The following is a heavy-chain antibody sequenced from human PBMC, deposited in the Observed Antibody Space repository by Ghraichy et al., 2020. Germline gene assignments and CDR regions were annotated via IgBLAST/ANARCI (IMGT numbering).Heavy chain of an antibody. CDR1: GYTLTELS. CDR2: FDPEDGET. CDR3: ATPGITGTGDYYYYGMDV. D-gene: IGHD1-7*01. Sequence: ASVKVSCKVSGYTLTELSMHWVRQAPGKGLEWMGGFDPEDGETIYAQKFQGRVTMTEDTSTDTAYMELSSLRSEDTAVYYCATPGITGTGDYYYYGMDVWGQGTTVTVSS. J-gene: IGHJ6*02. V-gene: IGHV1-24*01.